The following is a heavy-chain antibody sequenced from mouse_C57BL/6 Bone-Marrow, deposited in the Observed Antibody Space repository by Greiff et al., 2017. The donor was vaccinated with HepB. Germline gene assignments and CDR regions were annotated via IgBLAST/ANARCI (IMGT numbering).Heavy chain of an antibody. J-gene: IGHJ1*03. CDR3: ARDGDSNYWYFDV. D-gene: IGHD2-5*01. Sequence: EVHLVESGPGLVKPSQSLSLTCSVTGYSITSGYYWNWIRQFPGNKLEWMGYISYDGSNNYNPSLKNRISITRDTSKNQFFLKLNSVTTEDTATYYCARDGDSNYWYFDVWGTGTTVTVSS. V-gene: IGHV3-6*01. CDR2: ISYDGSN. CDR1: GYSITSGYY.